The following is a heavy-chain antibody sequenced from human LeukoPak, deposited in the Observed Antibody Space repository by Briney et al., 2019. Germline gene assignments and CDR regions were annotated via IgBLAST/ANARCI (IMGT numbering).Heavy chain of an antibody. J-gene: IGHJ6*02. CDR1: GFTFSSYW. V-gene: IGHV3-7*03. D-gene: IGHD3-16*01. Sequence: GGSLRLSCAASGFTFSSYWMNWARQAPGKGLEWVASINHNGNVNYYVDSVKGRFTISRDNAKNSLYLQMSILRAEDTAVYFCARGGGLDVWGQGATVTVSS. CDR3: ARGGGLDV. CDR2: INHNGNVN.